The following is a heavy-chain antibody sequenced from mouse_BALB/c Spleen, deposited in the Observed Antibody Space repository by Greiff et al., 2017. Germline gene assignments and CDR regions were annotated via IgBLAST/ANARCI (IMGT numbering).Heavy chain of an antibody. J-gene: IGHJ3*01. CDR1: GFTFSSFG. CDR3: ARSAYYGNFAY. Sequence: EVKLVESGGGLVQPGGSRKLSCAASGFTFSSFGMHWVRQAPEKGLEWVAYISSGSSTIYYADTVKGRFTISRDNPKNTLFLQMTSLRSEDTAMYYCARSAYYGNFAYWGQGTLVTVSA. V-gene: IGHV5-17*02. CDR2: ISSGSSTI. D-gene: IGHD2-10*01.